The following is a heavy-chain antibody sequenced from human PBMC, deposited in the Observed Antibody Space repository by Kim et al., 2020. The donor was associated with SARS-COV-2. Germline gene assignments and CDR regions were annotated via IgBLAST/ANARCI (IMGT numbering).Heavy chain of an antibody. CDR3: ARRSSTSPFDY. CDR2: IYYSGST. D-gene: IGHD2-2*01. CDR1: GGSISSSSYY. J-gene: IGHJ4*02. V-gene: IGHV4-39*01. Sequence: SETLSLTCTVSGGSISSSSYYWGWIRQPPGKGLEWIGSIYYSGSTYYNPSLKSRVTISVDTSKNQFSLKLSSVTAADTAVYYCARRSSTSPFDYWGQGTL.